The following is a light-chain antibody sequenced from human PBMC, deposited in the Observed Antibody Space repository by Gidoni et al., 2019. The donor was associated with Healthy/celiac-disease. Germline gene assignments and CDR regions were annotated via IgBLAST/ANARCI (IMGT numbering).Light chain of an antibody. CDR3: SSYTSSTFYV. CDR2: DVN. CDR1: SSDVGGYNY. V-gene: IGLV2-14*03. Sequence: QSALTPPASVSGSPGQSITISCTGTSSDVGGYNYVSWYQQHPGKAPKLMIYDVNNRPSGVSNRFSGSKSGNTASLTISGLQAEDEADYYCSSYTSSTFYVFGTGTKVTVL. J-gene: IGLJ1*01.